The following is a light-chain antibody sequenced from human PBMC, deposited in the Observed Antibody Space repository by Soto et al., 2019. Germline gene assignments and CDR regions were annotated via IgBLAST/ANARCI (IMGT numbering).Light chain of an antibody. J-gene: IGKJ5*01. Sequence: DQQKPGLAPRLVIYDSSIRATGIPDRFSGSGSGTDFTLTISRLEPEDFAMYFCQQYGNSPQITFGQGTRLEIK. CDR2: DSS. V-gene: IGKV3D-20*01. CDR3: QQYGNSPQIT.